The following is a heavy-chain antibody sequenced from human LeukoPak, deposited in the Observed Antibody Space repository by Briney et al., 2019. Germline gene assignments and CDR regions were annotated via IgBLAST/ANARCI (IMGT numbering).Heavy chain of an antibody. Sequence: ASVTLSCKASGYTFTSYFMHWVRQAPGQGLDWMGIINPSGGSTSYAQKFQGRVTMARDTSTSTVYMELSSLRSEDTAVYYCARDSADYGDYDYWGQGSVVTVSS. CDR3: ARDSADYGDYDY. CDR2: INPSGGST. D-gene: IGHD4-17*01. CDR1: GYTFTSYF. J-gene: IGHJ4*02. V-gene: IGHV1-46*01.